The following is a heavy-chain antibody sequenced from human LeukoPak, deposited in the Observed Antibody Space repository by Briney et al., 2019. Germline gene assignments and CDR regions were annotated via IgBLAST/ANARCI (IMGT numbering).Heavy chain of an antibody. J-gene: IGHJ4*02. CDR1: GFTFSSYA. CDR2: ISGSGGST. Sequence: GGALRLSCAASGFTFSSYAMSWVRQAAGKGLEWVSAISGSGGSTYYADSVKGRFTISRDNSKNTLYLQMNSLRAEDTAVYYCAKVIYSYGSAFDYWGQGTLVTVSS. V-gene: IGHV3-23*01. D-gene: IGHD5-18*01. CDR3: AKVIYSYGSAFDY.